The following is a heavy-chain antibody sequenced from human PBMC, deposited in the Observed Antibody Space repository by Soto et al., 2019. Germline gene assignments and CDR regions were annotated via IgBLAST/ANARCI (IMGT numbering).Heavy chain of an antibody. CDR1: GFTFSSYS. V-gene: IGHV3-48*01. Sequence: EVQLVESGGGLVQPGGSLRLSCAASGFTFSSYSMNWVRQAPGKGLEWVSYISSSSSTIYYAASVKGRFIISRDNAKNSLYLQMNSLRAEDTAVYYCARGPPAAVAGEFDYWGQGTLVTVSS. CDR2: ISSSSSTI. D-gene: IGHD6-19*01. J-gene: IGHJ4*02. CDR3: ARGPPAAVAGEFDY.